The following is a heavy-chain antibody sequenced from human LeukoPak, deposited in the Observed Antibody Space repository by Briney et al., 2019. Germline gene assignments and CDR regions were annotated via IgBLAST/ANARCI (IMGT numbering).Heavy chain of an antibody. CDR1: GYSFTSYW. CDR3: ARFRRGSSWYNYYYGVDV. J-gene: IGHJ6*02. D-gene: IGHD6-13*01. CDR2: IYPGDSDT. V-gene: IGHV5-51*01. Sequence: GESLKISCKGSGYSFTSYWIGWVRQMPGKGLEWMGIIYPGDSDTRYSPSFQGQVTISADKSISTAYLQWSSLKASDTAMYYCARFRRGSSWYNYYYGVDVWGQGTTVTVSS.